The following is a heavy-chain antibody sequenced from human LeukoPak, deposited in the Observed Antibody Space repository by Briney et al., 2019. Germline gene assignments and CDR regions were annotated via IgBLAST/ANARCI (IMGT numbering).Heavy chain of an antibody. CDR2: IGGSGAST. D-gene: IGHD3-10*01. J-gene: IGHJ6*02. CDR1: GFTFRTYT. CDR3: ARRLSPDYYDSGRLPRGYGMDV. Sequence: RGSLRLSCAASGFTFRTYTMNWVRQAPGKGLEWVSTIGGSGASTYYGDSVKGRFAISRDNSKNMLFLDMNSLKAEDTAIYYCARRLSPDYYDSGRLPRGYGMDVWGQGTKVTVSS. V-gene: IGHV3-23*01.